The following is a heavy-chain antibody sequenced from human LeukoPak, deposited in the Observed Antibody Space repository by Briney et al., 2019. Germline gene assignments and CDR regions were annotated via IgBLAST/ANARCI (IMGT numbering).Heavy chain of an antibody. Sequence: PGGSLRLSCAASGFTFSSYSMNWVRQAPGKGLEWVSSISSSSSYIYYADSVKGRFTISRDNAKNSLYLQMNSLRAEDTAVYYCARDYGSGYYFDYWGQGTLVTVSS. CDR1: GFTFSSYS. CDR3: ARDYGSGYYFDY. J-gene: IGHJ4*02. V-gene: IGHV3-21*01. CDR2: ISSSSSYI. D-gene: IGHD3-10*01.